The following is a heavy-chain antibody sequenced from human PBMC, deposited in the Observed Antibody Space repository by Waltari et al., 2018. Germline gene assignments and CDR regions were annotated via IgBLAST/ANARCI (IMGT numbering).Heavy chain of an antibody. Sequence: QVQLQESGPGLVKPSETLSLTCTVSGGSISSYYWSWIRQPPGKGLEWIGYIYYSGSTNYNPSLKSRVTISVDTSKNQFSLKLSSVTAADTAVYYCAREEGIAAAPGNYYYYMDVWGKGTTVTVSS. CDR3: AREEGIAAAPGNYYYYMDV. J-gene: IGHJ6*03. CDR2: IYYSGST. V-gene: IGHV4-59*01. D-gene: IGHD6-13*01. CDR1: GGSISSYY.